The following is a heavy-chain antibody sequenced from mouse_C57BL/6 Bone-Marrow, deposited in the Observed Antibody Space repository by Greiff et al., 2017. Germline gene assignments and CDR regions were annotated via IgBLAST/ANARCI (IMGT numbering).Heavy chain of an antibody. CDR2: IDPEDGET. Sequence: EVMLVESGAELVKPGASVKLSCTASGFNIKDYYMHWVKQRTEQGLEWIGRIDPEDGETKYAPKFQGKATITADTSSNTAYLQLSSLTSEDTAVYYCARGYGSSYWYFDVWGTGTTVTVSS. V-gene: IGHV14-2*01. CDR3: ARGYGSSYWYFDV. D-gene: IGHD1-1*01. J-gene: IGHJ1*03. CDR1: GFNIKDYY.